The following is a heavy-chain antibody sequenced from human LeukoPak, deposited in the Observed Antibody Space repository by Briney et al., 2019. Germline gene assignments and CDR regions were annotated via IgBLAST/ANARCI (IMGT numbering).Heavy chain of an antibody. V-gene: IGHV3-7*05. J-gene: IGHJ4*02. Sequence: GGSLRLSCAASGFTFSSKWMSWVRQAPGKGLEWVANINQDGTEKYYADSVKGRFTISRDNAKNSLYLQMNSLRAEDTAVYFCARAQDCRGETCHFDYWGQGTLVTVSS. D-gene: IGHD2-15*01. CDR1: GFTFSSKW. CDR2: INQDGTEK. CDR3: ARAQDCRGETCHFDY.